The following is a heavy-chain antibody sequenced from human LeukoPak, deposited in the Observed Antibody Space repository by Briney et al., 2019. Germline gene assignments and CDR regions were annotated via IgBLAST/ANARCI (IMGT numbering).Heavy chain of an antibody. CDR3: ARARVDDSSGYKSYFDY. CDR1: RLTFSSDW. CDR2: RKQEGSEK. V-gene: IGHV3-7*01. D-gene: IGHD3-22*01. J-gene: IGHJ4*02. Sequence: GWSLRLSRAASRLTFSSDWMSAVRQAPRRGLERVANRKQEGSEKYYVDSVKGRFTISRDNDKNSLYLQMNSLRAEDTAVYYCARARVDDSSGYKSYFDYWGQGTLDTVSS.